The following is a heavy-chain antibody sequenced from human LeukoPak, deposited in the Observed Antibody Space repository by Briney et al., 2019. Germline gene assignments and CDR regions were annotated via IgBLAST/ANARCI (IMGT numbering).Heavy chain of an antibody. J-gene: IGHJ3*02. D-gene: IGHD6-19*01. CDR2: IYYSGST. CDR3: ARDGEQWLVRGPEKNAFDI. Sequence: SETLSLTCTVSGGSISSYYWSWIRQPPGKGLEWIGYIYYSGSTNYNPSLKSRVTISVDTSKNQFSLKLSSVTTADTAVYYCARDGEQWLVRGPEKNAFDIWGQGTMVTVSS. V-gene: IGHV4-59*01. CDR1: GGSISSYY.